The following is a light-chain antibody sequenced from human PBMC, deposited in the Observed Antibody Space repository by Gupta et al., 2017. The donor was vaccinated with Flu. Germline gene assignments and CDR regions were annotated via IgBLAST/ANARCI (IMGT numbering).Light chain of an antibody. CDR2: RSS. V-gene: IGLV1-47*01. Sequence: QSVLTRPPSASETPGQRVTISCSGSFSDIGSNFVYWYQHLPGTAPKLLISRSSQRPSGVPDRFSGSKSGTSASLAISGLRPEDEADYYCASWDDNQSGWVFGGGTKLTVL. CDR1: FSDIGSNF. CDR3: ASWDDNQSGWV. J-gene: IGLJ3*02.